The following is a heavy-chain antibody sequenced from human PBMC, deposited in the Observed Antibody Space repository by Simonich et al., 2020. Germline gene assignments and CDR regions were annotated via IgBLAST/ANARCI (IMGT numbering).Heavy chain of an antibody. CDR1: GYTFTGYY. CDR2: SNPNSGGT. D-gene: IGHD7-27*01. CDR3: ARGRLTGDKGAFDI. Sequence: QVQLVQSGAEVKKPGASVKVSCKASGYTFTGYYMHWVRKAPGQGLEWIGWSNPNSGGTNNAQKFQGRVTMTRDTSISTDYMELSRLRYDDTAVYYCARGRLTGDKGAFDIWGQGTMVTVSS. V-gene: IGHV1-2*02. J-gene: IGHJ3*02.